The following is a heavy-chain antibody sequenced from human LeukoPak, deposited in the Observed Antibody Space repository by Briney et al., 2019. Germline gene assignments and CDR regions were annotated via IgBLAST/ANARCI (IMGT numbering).Heavy chain of an antibody. CDR3: ARGVDSSGYQHKGFDP. Sequence: SETLSLTCIVSSGSISSPNYYWSWIRQPAGKALEWIGRVYSSGKTDYSASLKSRVTISVDTSRNQFSLKLSSVTAADTAVYYCARGVDSSGYQHKGFDPWGQGTLVTVSS. CDR2: VYSSGKT. D-gene: IGHD3-22*01. J-gene: IGHJ5*02. V-gene: IGHV4-61*02. CDR1: SGSISSPNYY.